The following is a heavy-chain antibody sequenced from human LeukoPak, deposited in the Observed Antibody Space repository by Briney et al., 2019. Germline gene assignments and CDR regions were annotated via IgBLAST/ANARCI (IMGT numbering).Heavy chain of an antibody. CDR3: ARADYSNYPY. Sequence: SETLSLTCTVSGGSIRSSYYYWGWIRQPPGKGLEWIGSIYDSGSTYYNPSLKSRVTISVDTSKNQFSLKLNSVTAADTAVYYCARADYSNYPYWGQGTLVTVSS. V-gene: IGHV4-39*01. CDR2: IYDSGST. CDR1: GGSIRSSYYY. D-gene: IGHD4-11*01. J-gene: IGHJ4*02.